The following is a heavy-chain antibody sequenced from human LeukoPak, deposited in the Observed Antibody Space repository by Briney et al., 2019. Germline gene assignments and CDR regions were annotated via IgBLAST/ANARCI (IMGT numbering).Heavy chain of an antibody. CDR2: ISYDGSNK. V-gene: IGHV3-30*03. CDR3: ASSLYGMGGYYLYYFDY. J-gene: IGHJ4*02. CDR1: GFTFSSYG. Sequence: GGSLRLSCAASGFTFSSYGMHWVRQAPGKGLEWVAVISYDGSNKYYADSVKGRFTISRDNSKNTLYLQMNSLRAEDTAVYYCASSLYGMGGYYLYYFDYWGQGTLVTVSP. D-gene: IGHD3-22*01.